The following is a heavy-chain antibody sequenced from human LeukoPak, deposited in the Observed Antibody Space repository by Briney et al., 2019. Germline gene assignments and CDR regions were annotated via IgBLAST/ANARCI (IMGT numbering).Heavy chain of an antibody. CDR3: AKSFEKYSSLSIDYYMDV. CDR1: GFTLSSYA. D-gene: IGHD6-6*01. V-gene: IGHV3-23*01. J-gene: IGHJ6*03. Sequence: PGGSLRLSCAASGFTLSSYAMSWVRQAPGKGLEWVSGIRGSGGSTYYADSVKGRITISRDNSKNTLYLQMNSLRAEDTAVYFCAKSFEKYSSLSIDYYMDVWGKGTTVTVSS. CDR2: IRGSGGST.